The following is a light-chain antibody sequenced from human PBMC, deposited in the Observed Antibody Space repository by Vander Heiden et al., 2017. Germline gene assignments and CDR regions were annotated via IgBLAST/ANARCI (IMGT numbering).Light chain of an antibody. CDR2: AAS. Sequence: DIQLIQSPSFLSASVGDRVTITCRASQGISSYLAWYQQKPGKAPKLLIYAASTLQSGVPSRFSGSGSGTEFTLTISSLQPEDFATYYCQQLNSYLFTFGPGTTVDIK. V-gene: IGKV1-9*01. CDR3: QQLNSYLFT. J-gene: IGKJ3*01. CDR1: QGISSY.